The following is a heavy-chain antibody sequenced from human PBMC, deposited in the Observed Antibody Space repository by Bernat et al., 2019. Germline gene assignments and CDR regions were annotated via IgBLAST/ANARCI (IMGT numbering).Heavy chain of an antibody. CDR2: VSYDGSNK. CDR1: GFTFSDYS. J-gene: IGHJ4*02. V-gene: IGHV3-30*18. CDR3: AKERYSSSSQQDSD. D-gene: IGHD6-6*01. Sequence: VQLVESGGGVVQPGRSLRLSCVASGFTFSDYSLHWVRQAPGKGLEWVAVVSYDGSNKYYADSVKGRFTISRDNSKNTLYLQMNSLRAEDTAVYYCAKERYSSSSQQDSDWGQGTLVTVSS.